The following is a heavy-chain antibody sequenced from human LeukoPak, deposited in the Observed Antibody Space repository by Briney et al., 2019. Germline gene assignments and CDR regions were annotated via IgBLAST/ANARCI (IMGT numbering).Heavy chain of an antibody. J-gene: IGHJ4*02. CDR1: GYTFTSYG. CDR2: ISYDGSNK. CDR3: ASTHSSGWYLGY. Sequence: GGYLGLSCAASGYTFTSYGTHWVRKAPGKGQEWVAVISYDGSNKYYADSVKGRFTISRDNSKNTLYLQMNSLRAEDTAVYYCASTHSSGWYLGYWGQGTLVTVSS. D-gene: IGHD6-19*01. V-gene: IGHV3-30*19.